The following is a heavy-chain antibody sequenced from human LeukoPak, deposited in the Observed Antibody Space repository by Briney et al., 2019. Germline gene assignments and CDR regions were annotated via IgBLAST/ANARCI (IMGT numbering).Heavy chain of an antibody. V-gene: IGHV4-4*02. D-gene: IGHD2-2*01. CDR3: ARGQGVVPAAISVWIGTDAFDI. J-gene: IGHJ3*02. Sequence: SGTLSLTCAVSGGSINNNNWWIWVRQPPEKGLEWIGEIYHSGSTNYNPSLKSRVTMSVDKSKNQFSLKLSSVTAADTAVYYCARGQGVVPAAISVWIGTDAFDIWGQGTMVTVSS. CDR2: IYHSGST. CDR1: GGSINNNNW.